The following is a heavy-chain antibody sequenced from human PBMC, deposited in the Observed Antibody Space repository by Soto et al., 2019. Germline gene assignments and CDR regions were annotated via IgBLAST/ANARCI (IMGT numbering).Heavy chain of an antibody. V-gene: IGHV1-46*01. CDR2: INTRGGTT. CDR1: GYTFTRFY. CDR3: ARGPDDSDVPRWDY. Sequence: QVQLVQSGAEVRKPGASVRLSCKASGYTFTRFYLHWVRQAPGQGLEWMGIINTRGGTTAYAQNFRGRLTVTRDTSTNTLYMELSDLRSDDTAVYYRARGPDDSDVPRWDYWGQGTRVTVSS. D-gene: IGHD4-17*01. J-gene: IGHJ4*02.